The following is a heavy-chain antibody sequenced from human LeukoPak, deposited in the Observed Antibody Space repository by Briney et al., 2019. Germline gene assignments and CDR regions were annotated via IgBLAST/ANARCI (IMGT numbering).Heavy chain of an antibody. J-gene: IGHJ3*02. Sequence: GGSLRLSCAASGFTFSSFTMTWVRQAPGKGLEWVSYISSSSSTIYYADSVKGRFTISRDNAKNSLYLQMNSLRDEDTAVYYCARGYYYDSSGYCPLGGGCAFDIWGQGTMVTVSS. CDR3: ARGYYYDSSGYCPLGGGCAFDI. V-gene: IGHV3-48*02. CDR1: GFTFSSFT. CDR2: ISSSSSTI. D-gene: IGHD3-22*01.